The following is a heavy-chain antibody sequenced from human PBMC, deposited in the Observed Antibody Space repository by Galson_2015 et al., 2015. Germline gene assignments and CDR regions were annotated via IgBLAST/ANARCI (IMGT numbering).Heavy chain of an antibody. Sequence: SLRLSCAASGFIFSGSTIHWVRQASGKGLEWVGRFRSIRDSDPPAYAASVRGRFIISRDDSENTAYLQMNSLKTADTAVYYCSTAGNEAFDIWGQGT. D-gene: IGHD6-19*01. V-gene: IGHV3-73*01. J-gene: IGHJ3*02. CDR3: STAGNEAFDI. CDR2: FRSIRDSDPP. CDR1: GFIFSGST.